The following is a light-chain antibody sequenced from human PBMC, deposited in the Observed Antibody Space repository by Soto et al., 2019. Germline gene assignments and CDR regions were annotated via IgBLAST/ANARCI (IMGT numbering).Light chain of an antibody. CDR3: CSFAGSYSYV. CDR2: DVT. V-gene: IGLV2-11*01. CDR1: SSDVGRYDY. Sequence: SALTQPRSVSASPGQSVTISCTGTSSDVGRYDYVSWYQQHPGKAPKLIVYDVTERPSGVPDRFSGSKSGNTASLTISGLQAEDEADYSCCSFAGSYSYVFGTGTKATVL. J-gene: IGLJ1*01.